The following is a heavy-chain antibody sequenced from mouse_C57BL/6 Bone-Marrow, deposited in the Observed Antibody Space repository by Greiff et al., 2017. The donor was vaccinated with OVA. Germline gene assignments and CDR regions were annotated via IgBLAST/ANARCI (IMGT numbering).Heavy chain of an antibody. CDR1: GFTFSSYA. Sequence: EVKLMESGGGLVKPGGSLKLSCAASGFTFSSYAMSWVRQTPEKRLEWVATISDGGSYTYYPDNVKGRFTISRDNAKNNLYLQMSHLESEDTAMYYCARGLLLRWAWFAYWGQGTLVTVSA. D-gene: IGHD1-1*01. CDR2: ISDGGSYT. J-gene: IGHJ3*01. V-gene: IGHV5-4*03. CDR3: ARGLLLRWAWFAY.